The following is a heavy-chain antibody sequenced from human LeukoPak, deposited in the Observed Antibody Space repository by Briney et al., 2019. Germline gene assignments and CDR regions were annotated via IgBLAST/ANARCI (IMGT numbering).Heavy chain of an antibody. CDR1: GFPFSSYA. CDR3: AKDKWEEGSGWYDY. V-gene: IGHV3-23*01. J-gene: IGHJ4*02. D-gene: IGHD6-19*01. Sequence: GGSLTLSCAASGFPFSSYAMSWVRQAPGRGLEWVSDISGSGVSRYYADSVKGRCTISRDNSKNTLYLQMNSLRAEDTAVYYCAKDKWEEGSGWYDYWGQGTLVTVSS. CDR2: ISGSGVSR.